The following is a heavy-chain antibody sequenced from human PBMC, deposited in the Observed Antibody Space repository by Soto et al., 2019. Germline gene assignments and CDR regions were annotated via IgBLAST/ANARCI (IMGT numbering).Heavy chain of an antibody. J-gene: IGHJ3*02. D-gene: IGHD3-10*01. Sequence: GGSLRLSCAASGFTFSSYGMHWVRQAPGKGLEWVAVIWYDGSNKYYADSVKGRFTISRDNSKNTLYLQMNSLRAEDTAVYYCARGKGPFYGHGAFEIWGQGTMVTVSS. CDR1: GFTFSSYG. CDR2: IWYDGSNK. CDR3: ARGKGPFYGHGAFEI. V-gene: IGHV3-33*01.